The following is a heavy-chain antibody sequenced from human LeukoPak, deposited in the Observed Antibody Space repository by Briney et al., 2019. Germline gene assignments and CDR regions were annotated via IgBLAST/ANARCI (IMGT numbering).Heavy chain of an antibody. V-gene: IGHV3-30-3*01. Sequence: TGGSLRLSCAASGFTFSSYAMHWVRQAPGKGLEWVAVISYDGSNKYYADSVKGRFTISRDNSKNTLYLQMNSLRAEDTAVYYCASTIFGVVIEVDYYYMDVWGKGTTVTVSS. D-gene: IGHD3-3*01. CDR2: ISYDGSNK. CDR1: GFTFSSYA. J-gene: IGHJ6*03. CDR3: ASTIFGVVIEVDYYYMDV.